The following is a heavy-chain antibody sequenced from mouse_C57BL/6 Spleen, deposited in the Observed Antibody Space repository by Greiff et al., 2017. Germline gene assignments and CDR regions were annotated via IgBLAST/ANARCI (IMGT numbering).Heavy chain of an antibody. CDR1: GYAFSSSW. D-gene: IGHD1-1*01. J-gene: IGHJ4*01. CDR2: IYPGDGDT. Sequence: QVQLQQSGPELVKPGASVKISCKASGYAFSSSWMNWVKQRPGKGLEWIGRIYPGDGDTNYNGKFKGKATLTADKSSSTAYMQLSSLTSEDSAVFFCARARSSYDYAMDYWGQGTSVTVSS. CDR3: ARARSSYDYAMDY. V-gene: IGHV1-82*01.